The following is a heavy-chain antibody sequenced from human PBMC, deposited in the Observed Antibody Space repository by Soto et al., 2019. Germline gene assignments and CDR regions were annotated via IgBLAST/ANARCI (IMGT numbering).Heavy chain of an antibody. Sequence: SETLPLTCDVSGVSISSGNWWSWVRQPPGKGLEWIAEVDNDGSANYHPSLESRATISVDRSKNQFSLRLSSVTAADTGKYYCARLVYDSRLNYLYFDHWGQGTLVTVSS. V-gene: IGHV4-4*02. J-gene: IGHJ4*02. CDR2: VDNDGSA. D-gene: IGHD3-22*01. CDR1: GVSISSGNW. CDR3: ARLVYDSRLNYLYFDH.